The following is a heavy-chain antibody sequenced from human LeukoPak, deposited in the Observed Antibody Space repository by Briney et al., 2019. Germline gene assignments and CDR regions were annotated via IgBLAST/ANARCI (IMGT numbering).Heavy chain of an antibody. CDR2: INPKSGGT. CDR3: ARDDNGADH. Sequence: ASVNVSCKASGYTFTGYYMHWVRQAPGQGLERMGWINPKSGGTNYAQKFQGWVTMTRDTSISTAYMELTRLSSDDTAVYYCARDDNGADHWGQGTLVTVSS. D-gene: IGHD4-17*01. V-gene: IGHV1-2*04. CDR1: GYTFTGYY. J-gene: IGHJ4*02.